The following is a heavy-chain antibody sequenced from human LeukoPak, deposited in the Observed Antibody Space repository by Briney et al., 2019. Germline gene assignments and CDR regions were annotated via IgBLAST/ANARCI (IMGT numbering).Heavy chain of an antibody. CDR1: GGSISGYY. CDR3: AKYFAATGESHLDH. Sequence: SETLSLTCTVSGGSISGYYWSWIRQPPGKGLEWIGYIYYTGSTNYNPSLKSRVTMSVDTSKDQFSLNLRSVTAVDTAVYYCAKYFAATGESHLDHWGQGSLVTVSS. D-gene: IGHD6-13*01. J-gene: IGHJ4*02. V-gene: IGHV4-59*03. CDR2: IYYTGST.